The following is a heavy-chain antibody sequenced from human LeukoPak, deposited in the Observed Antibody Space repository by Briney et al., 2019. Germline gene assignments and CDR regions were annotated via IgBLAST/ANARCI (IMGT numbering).Heavy chain of an antibody. CDR1: GFTFSSYS. D-gene: IGHD2/OR15-2a*01. J-gene: IGHJ6*03. CDR3: ARALSMYYYYYMDV. V-gene: IGHV3-21*01. CDR2: ISSSSSYI. Sequence: GGSLRLSCAASGFTFSSYSMNWVRQAPGKGLEWVSSISSSSSYIYYADSVKGRFTISRDNAKNSLYLQMNSLRAEDTAVYYCARALSMYYYYYMDVWGKGTTVTISS.